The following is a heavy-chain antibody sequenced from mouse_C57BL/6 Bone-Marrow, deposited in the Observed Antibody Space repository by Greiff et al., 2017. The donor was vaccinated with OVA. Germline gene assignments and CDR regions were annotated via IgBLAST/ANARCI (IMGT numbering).Heavy chain of an antibody. D-gene: IGHD2-12*01. CDR2: INSDGGST. CDR1: EYEFPSHD. CDR3: ARPPAYYTCYYAMDY. J-gene: IGHJ4*01. V-gene: IGHV5-2*01. Sequence: DVMLVESGGGLVQPGESLKLSCESNEYEFPSHDMSWVRKTPEKRLELVAAINSDGGSTYYPDTMERRFIISRDNTKKTLYLQMGSLRSEDTALYYCARPPAYYTCYYAMDYWGQGTSVTVSS.